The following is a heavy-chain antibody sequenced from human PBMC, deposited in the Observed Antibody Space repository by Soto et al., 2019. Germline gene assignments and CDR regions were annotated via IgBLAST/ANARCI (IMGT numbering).Heavy chain of an antibody. V-gene: IGHV3-23*01. CDR3: AREPYNWTSLGEFDS. Sequence: GGSLRLACAASGFTFSSYAMSWVRQAPGKGLEWVSAISGSGGSIYYADSVKGRFTISRDNAKNTLYLQMNSLRAEDTAVYYCAREPYNWTSLGEFDSWGQGTPVTVSS. CDR2: ISGSGGSI. D-gene: IGHD1-20*01. CDR1: GFTFSSYA. J-gene: IGHJ4*02.